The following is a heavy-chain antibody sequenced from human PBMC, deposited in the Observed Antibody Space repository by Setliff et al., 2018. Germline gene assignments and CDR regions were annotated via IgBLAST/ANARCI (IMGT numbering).Heavy chain of an antibody. CDR1: GGSIGSHY. V-gene: IGHV4-4*08. J-gene: IGHJ4*02. Sequence: SETLSLTCIFSGGSIGSHYWSWIRQPPGKGLEWIGYFYNSGQTNSNPSLRSRVTMAVDTSKNSVYLQMNSLKTEDAAMYYCVRTVVPGYYFDSWGQGTLVTVSS. D-gene: IGHD3-10*01. CDR3: VRTVVPGYYFDS. CDR2: FYNSGQT.